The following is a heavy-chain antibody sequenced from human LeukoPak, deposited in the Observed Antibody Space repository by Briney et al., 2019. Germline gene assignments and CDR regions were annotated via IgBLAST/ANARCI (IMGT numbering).Heavy chain of an antibody. V-gene: IGHV3-30*03. CDR1: GFTFSSYG. CDR2: ISYDGSNK. J-gene: IGHJ4*02. D-gene: IGHD2-15*01. Sequence: GGSLRLSCAASGFTFSSYGMHWVRQAPGKGLEWVAVISYDGSNKYYADSVKGRFTISKDNSKNTLYLQMNSLRAEDTAVYYCARTSSGGSCYLDYWGQGTLVTVSS. CDR3: ARTSSGGSCYLDY.